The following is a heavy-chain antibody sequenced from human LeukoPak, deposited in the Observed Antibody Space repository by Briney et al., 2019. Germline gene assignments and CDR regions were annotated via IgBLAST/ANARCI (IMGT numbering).Heavy chain of an antibody. D-gene: IGHD6-19*01. CDR3: AKAAPKESAVAGIPPTY. Sequence: GGSLRLSCVASGFTFDDYAMHWVRQVPGQGLEWVSLITWDGGSAYYADSVKGRFTISRDTSKNSLYLQMNSLRTDDTALYYCAKAAPKESAVAGIPPTYWGQGTLVTVSS. CDR1: GFTFDDYA. V-gene: IGHV3-43D*03. CDR2: ITWDGGSA. J-gene: IGHJ4*02.